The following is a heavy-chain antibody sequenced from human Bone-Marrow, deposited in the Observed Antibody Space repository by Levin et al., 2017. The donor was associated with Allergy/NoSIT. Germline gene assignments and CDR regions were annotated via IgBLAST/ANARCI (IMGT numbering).Heavy chain of an antibody. J-gene: IGHJ4*02. Sequence: GSLRLSCAASGFTFSSYAMHWVRQVPGKGLEWLAVISYDGRNKYYADSVKGRFTISRDNSKNTLYLQMDSLRAEDTAVYFCAKDPVATVQWYFDYWGQGTLVTVSS. CDR2: ISYDGRNK. CDR1: GFTFSSYA. CDR3: AKDPVATVQWYFDY. D-gene: IGHD5-12*01. V-gene: IGHV3-30*18.